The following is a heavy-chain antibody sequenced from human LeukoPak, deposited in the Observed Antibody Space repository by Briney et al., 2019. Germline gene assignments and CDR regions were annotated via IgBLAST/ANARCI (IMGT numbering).Heavy chain of an antibody. J-gene: IGHJ4*02. D-gene: IGHD3-10*01. CDR1: GYTFSGTGWY. CDR2: IYPYTGAT. CDR3: ARDGPAQMVDFDY. Sequence: ASVKVSCKASGYTFSGTGWYLYWLRQAPGQGLECMGWIYPYTGATHYAQKCEGWVAMTRDTSISTAYMESRLRPDDTAVYYCARDGPAQMVDFDYWGQGTLVTVSS. V-gene: IGHV1-2*04.